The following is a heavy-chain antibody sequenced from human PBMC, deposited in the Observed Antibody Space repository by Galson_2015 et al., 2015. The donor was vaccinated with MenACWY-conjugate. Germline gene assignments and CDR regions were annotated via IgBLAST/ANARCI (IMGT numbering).Heavy chain of an antibody. CDR1: GDSITSTHW. CDR3: ATRSKTGAPH. D-gene: IGHD2-8*02. Sequence: ETLSLTCVVSGDSITSTHWWTWVRQPPGKGLEWIGEVSRSGTASNNPALQSRVTISIDKSKNQLSLQLSSVTAADTAVYYCATRSKTGAPHWGQGTLVTVSS. V-gene: IGHV4/OR15-8*01. J-gene: IGHJ4*02. CDR2: VSRSGTA.